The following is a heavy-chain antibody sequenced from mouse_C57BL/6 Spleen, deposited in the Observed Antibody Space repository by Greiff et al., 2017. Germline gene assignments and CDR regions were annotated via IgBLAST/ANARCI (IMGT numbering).Heavy chain of an antibody. V-gene: IGHV1-80*01. J-gene: IGHJ2*01. D-gene: IGHD1-1*01. Sequence: QVQLQQSGAELVKPGASVKISCKASGYAFSSYWMNWVKQRPGKGLEGIGQIYPGDGDTNYNGKFKGKATLTADKSSSTAYMQLSSLTSEDSAVYFCAIGDYYGSSYGDDYWGQGTTLTVSS. CDR3: AIGDYYGSSYGDDY. CDR1: GYAFSSYW. CDR2: IYPGDGDT.